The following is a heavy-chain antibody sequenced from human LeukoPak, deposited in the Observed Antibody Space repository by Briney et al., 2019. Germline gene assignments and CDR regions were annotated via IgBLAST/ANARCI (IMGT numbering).Heavy chain of an antibody. J-gene: IGHJ4*02. V-gene: IGHV3-23*01. Sequence: GGSLRLSCAASGFTFSGYAMSWVRQAPGKGLEWVSGISGRGGNTYYAGSVKGRFTISRDNSKNTLRLQMNSLRDEDTAVYYCAKRVQGNTGPFHCWGQGTLASVSS. CDR2: ISGRGGNT. D-gene: IGHD4-23*01. CDR1: GFTFSGYA. CDR3: AKRVQGNTGPFHC.